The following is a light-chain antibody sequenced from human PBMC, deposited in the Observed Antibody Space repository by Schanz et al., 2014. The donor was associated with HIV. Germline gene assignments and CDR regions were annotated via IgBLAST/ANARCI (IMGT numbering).Light chain of an antibody. V-gene: IGKV3-11*01. J-gene: IGKJ1*01. CDR3: QLRRT. CDR1: QSVAVNSVNS. Sequence: DIVLTQSPGTLSLSPGERATLSCRASQSVAVNSVNSLAWYQQKPGQGPRLLIYSASTRATGIPARFSGSGSGTDFTLTISSLESEDFAIYYCQLRRTFGQGTKVEIK. CDR2: SAS.